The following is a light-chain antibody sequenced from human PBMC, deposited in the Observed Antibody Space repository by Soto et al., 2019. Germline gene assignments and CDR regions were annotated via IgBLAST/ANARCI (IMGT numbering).Light chain of an antibody. J-gene: IGKJ3*01. CDR2: GAS. CDR3: QQYNDWPPFT. CDR1: QAVSSN. Sequence: EIVMTQSPATLSVSPGERDTLSCRASQAVSSNLAWYQQKPGQAPRLLSYGASTRATGIPARFSGSGSGTEFTLTISSLLSEDFAVYYCQQYNDWPPFTFGPGTRVDIK. V-gene: IGKV3-15*01.